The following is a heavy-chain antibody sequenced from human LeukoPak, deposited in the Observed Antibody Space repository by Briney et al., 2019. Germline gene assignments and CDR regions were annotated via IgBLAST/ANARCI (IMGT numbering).Heavy chain of an antibody. V-gene: IGHV3-73*01. CDR3: TRPSYDSSVSGVVY. CDR1: GFTFGGSA. J-gene: IGHJ4*02. CDR2: IRSKANSYAT. D-gene: IGHD3-22*01. Sequence: GVSLRLSCATSGFTFGGSAIHWVRQASGKGLEWVGRIRSKANSYATTDAASVKGRFTISRDDSKNTAYLQMNSLKTEDTAVYYCTRPSYDSSVSGVVYWGQGTLVTVFS.